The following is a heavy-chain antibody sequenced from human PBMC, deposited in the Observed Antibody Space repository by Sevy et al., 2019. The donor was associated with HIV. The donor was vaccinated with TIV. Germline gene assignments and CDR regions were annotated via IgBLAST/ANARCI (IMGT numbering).Heavy chain of an antibody. CDR3: TTDKRRDYDSSGYWGQGAFDI. D-gene: IGHD3-22*01. Sequence: GGSLRLSCAASGFTFSNAWMSWVRQAPRKGLEWVGRIKSKTDGGTTDYAAPVKGRFTISRDDSKNTLYLQMNSLKTEDTAVYYCTTDKRRDYDSSGYWGQGAFDIWGQGTMVTVSS. V-gene: IGHV3-15*01. CDR2: IKSKTDGGTT. CDR1: GFTFSNAW. J-gene: IGHJ3*02.